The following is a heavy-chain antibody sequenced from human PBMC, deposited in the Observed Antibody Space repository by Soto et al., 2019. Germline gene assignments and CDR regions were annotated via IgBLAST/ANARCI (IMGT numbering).Heavy chain of an antibody. J-gene: IGHJ5*02. V-gene: IGHV4-30-4*01. CDR2: IYYSGST. CDR1: GGSISSGDYY. CDR3: ARVVAGDDGWFDP. Sequence: QVQLQDSGPGLVKPSQTLSLTCTVSGGSISSGDYYWSWIRQPPGKGLEWIGYIYYSGSTYYNPSVKSRVTISVDTSKNQFSLKLSSVTAADTAVYYCARVVAGDDGWFDPWGQGTLVTVSS. D-gene: IGHD7-27*01.